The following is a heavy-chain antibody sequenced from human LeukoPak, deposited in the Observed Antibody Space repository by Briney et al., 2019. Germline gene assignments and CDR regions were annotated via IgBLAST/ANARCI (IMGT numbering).Heavy chain of an antibody. CDR2: ISGSGGST. CDR1: GFTFSSYA. Sequence: GGSLRLSCAASGFTFSSYAMSWVRQAPGKGLEWVSAISGSGGSTYYADSVRGRFTISRDNSKNTLYLQMNSLRAEDTAVYYCAKDRGGSYYMDVWGKGTTVTVSS. D-gene: IGHD1-26*01. V-gene: IGHV3-23*01. J-gene: IGHJ6*03. CDR3: AKDRGGSYYMDV.